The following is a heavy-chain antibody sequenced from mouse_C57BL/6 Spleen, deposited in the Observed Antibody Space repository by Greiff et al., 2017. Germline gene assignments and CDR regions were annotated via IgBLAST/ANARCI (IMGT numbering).Heavy chain of an antibody. CDR1: GFTFSSYA. Sequence: EVMLVESGGGLVKPGGSLKLSCAASGFTFSSYAMSWVRQTPEKRLEWVATISDGGSYTYYPDNVKGRFTISRDNAKNNLYLQMSHLKSEDTAMYYCARVGYGSRYAMDYWGQGTSVTVSS. V-gene: IGHV5-4*03. CDR3: ARVGYGSRYAMDY. CDR2: ISDGGSYT. D-gene: IGHD1-1*01. J-gene: IGHJ4*01.